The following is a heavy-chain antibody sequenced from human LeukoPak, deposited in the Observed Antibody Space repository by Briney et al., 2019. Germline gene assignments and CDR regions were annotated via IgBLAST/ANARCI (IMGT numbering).Heavy chain of an antibody. CDR3: AKDRGYNSGRGPIDY. D-gene: IGHD6-19*01. Sequence: GRSLRLSCAASGFTFSTSPIHWVRQAPGKGLEWVALISFDGSSKYYADSVKGRFTISRDNSKNTLYLQMNSLRAEDTAVYYCAKDRGYNSGRGPIDYWGQGTLVTVSS. CDR2: ISFDGSSK. V-gene: IGHV3-30-3*01. CDR1: GFTFSTSP. J-gene: IGHJ4*02.